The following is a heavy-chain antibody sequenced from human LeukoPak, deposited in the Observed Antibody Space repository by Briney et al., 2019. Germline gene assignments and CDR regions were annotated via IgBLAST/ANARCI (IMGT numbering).Heavy chain of an antibody. CDR1: GGSISSSSYY. V-gene: IGHV4-39*07. CDR2: IYYSGST. J-gene: IGHJ4*02. Sequence: PSETLSLTCTVSGGSISSSSYYWGWIRQPPGKGLEWIGTIYYSGSTFYTPSLKSRVTISVDTSKNQFSLKLSSVTAADTAVYYCARDSTYGDYVLQYYFDFWGQGSLVTVSS. CDR3: ARDSTYGDYVLQYYFDF. D-gene: IGHD4-17*01.